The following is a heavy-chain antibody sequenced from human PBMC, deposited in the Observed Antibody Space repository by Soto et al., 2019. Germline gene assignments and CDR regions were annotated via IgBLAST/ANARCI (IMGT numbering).Heavy chain of an antibody. CDR1: GASVSSATHY. J-gene: IGHJ4*02. D-gene: IGHD3-10*01. CDR3: ARVRVIRGVIPSHFGL. V-gene: IGHV4-61*01. Sequence: PSETLSLTCTVSGASVSSATHYWNWIRQPPGKPLEWIGYIYYSGTTNYNPSLRSRVTISLDRSNDQFSLKLSSVTAADTAVYYCARVRVIRGVIPSHFGLWGQGTLVTVSS. CDR2: IYYSGTT.